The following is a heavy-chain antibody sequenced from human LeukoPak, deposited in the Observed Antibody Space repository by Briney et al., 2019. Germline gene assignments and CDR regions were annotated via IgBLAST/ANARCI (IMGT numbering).Heavy chain of an antibody. CDR1: GFTFSNYA. J-gene: IGHJ4*02. D-gene: IGHD6-25*01. V-gene: IGHV3-23*01. Sequence: GGSLRLSCAASGFTFSNYAMSWVRQAPGKGLGWVSLISGSGASTYYPDSVKGRFTISRDNSKNTLSLQMNSLRAEDTAVYYCAPDLRGSASSLDDWGQGTLVTVSS. CDR2: ISGSGAST. CDR3: APDLRGSASSLDD.